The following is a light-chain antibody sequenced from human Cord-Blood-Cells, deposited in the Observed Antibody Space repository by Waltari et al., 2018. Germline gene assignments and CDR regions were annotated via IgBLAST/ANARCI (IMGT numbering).Light chain of an antibody. CDR2: DAS. V-gene: IGKV3-11*01. CDR3: QQRSNWPLT. Sequence: EIVLTHSPATLSLSPGERANLSCRASQSVSSYLAWYQHKPGQAPRPLIYDASNRATGIPARFNGSGSGTDFTLTISSLEPEDFAVYYCQQRSNWPLTFGGGTKVEIK. CDR1: QSVSSY. J-gene: IGKJ4*01.